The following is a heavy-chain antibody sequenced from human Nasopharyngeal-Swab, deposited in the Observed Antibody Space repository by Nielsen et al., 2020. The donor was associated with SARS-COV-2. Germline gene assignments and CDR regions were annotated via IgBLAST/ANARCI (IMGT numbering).Heavy chain of an antibody. CDR3: ARGRNGGTHL. CDR2: IYYSGST. Sequence: SETLSLTCTVSGGSISSGGYYWSWIRQPPGKGLEWIGYIYYSGSTNYNPSLKSRVTISVDTSKNQFSLKLSSVTAADTAVYYCARGRNGGTHLWGQGTLVTVSS. V-gene: IGHV4-61*08. CDR1: GGSISSGGYY. J-gene: IGHJ4*02. D-gene: IGHD4-23*01.